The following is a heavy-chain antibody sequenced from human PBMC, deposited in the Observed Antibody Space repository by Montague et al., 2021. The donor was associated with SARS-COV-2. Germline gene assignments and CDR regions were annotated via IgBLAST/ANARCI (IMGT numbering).Heavy chain of an antibody. Sequence: SLRLSCAASGFTFTNYAMHWVRQAPGKGLEWVAVISNDGSHEYYADSVKGRFTISRDNSRNTLYLQMNSLRPEDSAVYYSARDAGRISVMVVVNGAYLDYWGQGTLVTVSS. CDR2: ISNDGSHE. V-gene: IGHV3-30*04. D-gene: IGHD3-22*01. CDR1: GFTFTNYA. J-gene: IGHJ4*02. CDR3: ARDAGRISVMVVVNGAYLDY.